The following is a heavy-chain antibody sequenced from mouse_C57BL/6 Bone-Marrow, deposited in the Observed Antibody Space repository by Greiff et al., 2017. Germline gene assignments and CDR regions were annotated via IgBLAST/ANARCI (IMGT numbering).Heavy chain of an antibody. J-gene: IGHJ2*01. CDR2: IGPTSGGT. CDR3: SSGTTTVVAYFDY. D-gene: IGHD1-1*01. CDR1: GYTFTSYW. V-gene: IGHV1-62-3*01. Sequence: VQLQQPGAELVKPGASVKLSCKASGYTFTSYWMHWVQQRPGRGLEWIGRIGPTSGGTKYNEKFKSRATLTVDKPSSTAYMQLSSLTSEDSAVYYCSSGTTTVVAYFDYWGQGTTLTVSS.